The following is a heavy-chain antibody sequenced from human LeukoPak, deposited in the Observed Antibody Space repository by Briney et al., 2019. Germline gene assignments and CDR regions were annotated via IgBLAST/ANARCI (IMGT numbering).Heavy chain of an antibody. CDR2: ISSSSSYI. Sequence: GGSLRLSCAASGFPFSSYSMNWVRQAPGKGLEWVSSISSSSSYIYYADSVKGRFTISRDNAKNSLYLQMNSLRAEDTAVYYCARDGVGATPLDYWGQGTLVTVSS. V-gene: IGHV3-21*01. CDR3: ARDGVGATPLDY. CDR1: GFPFSSYS. D-gene: IGHD1-26*01. J-gene: IGHJ4*02.